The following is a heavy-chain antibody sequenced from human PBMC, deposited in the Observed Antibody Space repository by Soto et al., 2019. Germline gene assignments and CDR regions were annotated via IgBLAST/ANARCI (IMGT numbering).Heavy chain of an antibody. J-gene: IGHJ5*02. CDR2: IYYSGST. Sequence: QVQLQESGPGLVKPSETLSLTCTVSGGSVSSGSYYWSWIRQPPGKGLEWIGYIYYSGSTNYNPSRKSRVTISVDTSKNQFSLKLSSVTAADTAVYYCASGIAAAEGWFDPWGQGTLVTVSS. CDR1: GGSVSSGSYY. CDR3: ASGIAAAEGWFDP. V-gene: IGHV4-61*01. D-gene: IGHD6-13*01.